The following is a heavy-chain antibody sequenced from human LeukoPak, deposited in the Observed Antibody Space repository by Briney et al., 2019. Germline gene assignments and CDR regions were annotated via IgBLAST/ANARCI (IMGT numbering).Heavy chain of an antibody. D-gene: IGHD3-22*01. CDR2: IYYSGSI. Sequence: SETLSLTCTVSGGSISSYYWNWIRQPPGKGLEGIGYIYYSGSINYNPYLKSRVTISVDTSKNQFSLKLSSVTAADTAVYYCARGADSSGYYSIFYFDYWGQGTLVTVSS. CDR1: GGSISSYY. V-gene: IGHV4-59*01. J-gene: IGHJ4*02. CDR3: ARGADSSGYYSIFYFDY.